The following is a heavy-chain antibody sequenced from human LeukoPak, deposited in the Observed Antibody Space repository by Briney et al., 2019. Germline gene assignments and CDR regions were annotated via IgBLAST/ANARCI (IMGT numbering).Heavy chain of an antibody. J-gene: IGHJ5*02. CDR3: AKDRAAAGTNWFDP. Sequence: TGGSLRLSCAASGFTFSSYGMHWVRQAPGKGPEWVAVIWYDGSNKYYADSVKGRFTTSRDSSKNTLYLQMNSLRAEDTAVYYCAKDRAAAGTNWFDPWGQGTLVTVSS. D-gene: IGHD6-13*01. CDR1: GFTFSSYG. V-gene: IGHV3-33*06. CDR2: IWYDGSNK.